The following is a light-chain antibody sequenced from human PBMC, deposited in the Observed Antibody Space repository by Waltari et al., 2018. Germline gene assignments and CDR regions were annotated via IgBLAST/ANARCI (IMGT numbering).Light chain of an antibody. CDR2: KAS. V-gene: IGKV1-5*03. J-gene: IGKJ4*01. CDR3: QQYNNYSPLT. CDR1: QSISSW. Sequence: DIQMTQSPSTLSAFVGDRVTITCRASQSISSWLAWYQQKLGKAPKLLIYKASILETGVPSRFSGSGSGIEFTLTISSLQPDDFATYYCQQYNNYSPLTFGGGTKVEIK.